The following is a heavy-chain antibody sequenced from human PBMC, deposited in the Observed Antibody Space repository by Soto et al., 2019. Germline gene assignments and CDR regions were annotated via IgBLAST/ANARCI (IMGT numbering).Heavy chain of an antibody. CDR1: GFTFSDYY. CDR3: AREGPAGGYYYYGMDV. CDR2: ISSSGSTI. D-gene: IGHD1-1*01. Sequence: GGSLRLSCAASGFTFSDYYMSWIRQAPGKGLEWVSYISSSGSTIYYADSVKGRFTISRDNAKNSLYLQMNSLRAEDTAVYYCAREGPAGGYYYYGMDVWGQGTTVTVSS. V-gene: IGHV3-11*04. J-gene: IGHJ6*02.